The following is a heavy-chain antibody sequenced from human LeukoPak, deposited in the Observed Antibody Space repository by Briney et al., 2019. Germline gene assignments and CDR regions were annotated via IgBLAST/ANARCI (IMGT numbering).Heavy chain of an antibody. D-gene: IGHD4-23*01. J-gene: IGHJ4*02. Sequence: GGSLRLSCAASGFTVSSNYMSWVRQAPGKGLEWVSVIYSGGSTYYADSVKGRFTISRDNSKNTLYLQMNSLRAEDTAVYYCAKAKDGGSLNFWGQGTLVTVSS. CDR3: AKAKDGGSLNF. CDR2: IYSGGST. V-gene: IGHV3-66*02. CDR1: GFTVSSNY.